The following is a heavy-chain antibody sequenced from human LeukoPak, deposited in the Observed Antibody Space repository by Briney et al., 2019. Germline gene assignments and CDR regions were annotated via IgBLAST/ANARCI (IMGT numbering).Heavy chain of an antibody. CDR2: ISGSGART. D-gene: IGHD1-26*01. V-gene: IGHV3-23*01. J-gene: IGHJ4*02. CDR1: GFTFSSYA. CDR3: AKDMGEDGSYYLDY. Sequence: GGSLRLSCAASGFTFSSYAMSWVCQAPGKGLEWVSAISGSGARTYYAGSVKGRFTISRDTSKNTLYLQMNSLRAEDTAVYYCAKDMGEDGSYYLDYWGQGTLVTVSS.